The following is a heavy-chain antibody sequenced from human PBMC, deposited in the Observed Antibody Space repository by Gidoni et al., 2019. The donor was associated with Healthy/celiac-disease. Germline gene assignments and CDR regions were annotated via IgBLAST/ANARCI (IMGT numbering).Heavy chain of an antibody. V-gene: IGHV3-23*01. J-gene: IGHJ4*02. CDR1: GFTFSSYA. CDR2: IGGSGSST. Sequence: EVQLLESGGGLVQPGGSLRLSCAASGFTFSSYAMSWVRQAPGKGLEWVSAIGGSGSSTYYADSVKGRFTISRDNSKNTLYLQMNSLRAEDTALYYCAKKEGIVVVVAATHWGQGTLVTVSS. CDR3: AKKEGIVVVVAATH. D-gene: IGHD2-15*01.